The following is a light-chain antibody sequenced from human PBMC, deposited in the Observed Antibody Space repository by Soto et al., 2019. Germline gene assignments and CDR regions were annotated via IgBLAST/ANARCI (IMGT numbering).Light chain of an antibody. CDR1: QSVSGNH. Sequence: EIRVSQSAGTLSLSTGERATLSCRASQSVSGNHLACYQQTPGQANRLLIHGASSRATGIPDRFSGSASGKDFPLTISRLEPGDFAVYYCQQYDSAPNAFAQGTRLAIK. CDR2: GAS. V-gene: IGKV3-20*01. J-gene: IGKJ5*01. CDR3: QQYDSAPNA.